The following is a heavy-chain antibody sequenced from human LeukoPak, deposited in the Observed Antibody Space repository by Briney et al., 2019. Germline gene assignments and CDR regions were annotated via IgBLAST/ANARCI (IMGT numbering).Heavy chain of an antibody. Sequence: PGGSLRLSCAASGFTFNDYAMNWVRQAPGKGLEWVSGISWNSGRKDYEDSVKGGITISTYNAKHSLYLQMNSLRAEDTALYYCASPGWFHYWRQGTLVTVSS. CDR1: GFTFNDYA. V-gene: IGHV3-9*01. CDR2: ISWNSGRK. CDR3: ASPGWFHY. D-gene: IGHD2-15*01. J-gene: IGHJ4*02.